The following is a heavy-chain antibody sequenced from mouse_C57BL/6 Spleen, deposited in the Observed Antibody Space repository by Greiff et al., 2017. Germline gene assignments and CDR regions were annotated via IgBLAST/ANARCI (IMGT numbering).Heavy chain of an antibody. CDR3: ASGDYDGGRDY. CDR2: IHPGNGDT. Sequence: LQQSGAELVRPGASVKMSCKASGYTFTSYNMHWVKQTPRQGLEWIGAIHPGNGDTTYNQKFKGKATLTVDKSSSTAYMQLSSLTSEDSAVYVCASGDYDGGRDYWGQGTLVTVSS. CDR1: GYTFTSYN. D-gene: IGHD2-4*01. V-gene: IGHV1-12*01. J-gene: IGHJ4*01.